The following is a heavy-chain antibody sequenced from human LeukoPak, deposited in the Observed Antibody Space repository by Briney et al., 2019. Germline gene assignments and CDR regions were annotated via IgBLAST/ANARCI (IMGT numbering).Heavy chain of an antibody. CDR3: ARGVVRYFDY. CDR1: GFTFSGYS. J-gene: IGHJ4*02. CDR2: ISSSRSYI. Sequence: GGSLRLSCAASGFTFSGYSMNWVRQAPGKGLEWVSSISSSRSYIYYADSVKGRFTISRDNAKNSLYLQMNSLRAEDTAVYYCARGVVRYFDYWGQGALVTVSS. V-gene: IGHV3-21*01. D-gene: IGHD3-9*01.